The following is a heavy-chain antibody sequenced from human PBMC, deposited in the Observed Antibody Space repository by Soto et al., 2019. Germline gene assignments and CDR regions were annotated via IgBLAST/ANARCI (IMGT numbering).Heavy chain of an antibody. CDR3: ANPHYYDSSGYYPRVFDI. Sequence: GGSLRLSCAASGFTFSSYAMSWVRQAPGKGLEWVSAISGSGGSTYYADSVKGRFTISRDNSKNTLYLQMNGLRAEDTAVYYCANPHYYDSSGYYPRVFDIWGQGTMVTVSS. J-gene: IGHJ3*02. D-gene: IGHD3-22*01. CDR1: GFTFSSYA. CDR2: ISGSGGST. V-gene: IGHV3-23*01.